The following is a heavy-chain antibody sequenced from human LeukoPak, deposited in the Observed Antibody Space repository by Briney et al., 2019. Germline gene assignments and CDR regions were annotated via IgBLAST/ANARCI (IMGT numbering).Heavy chain of an antibody. J-gene: IGHJ4*02. V-gene: IGHV4-34*01. CDR3: ARGGWVQFRLFFDY. Sequence: SETLSLTCAVYGGSFSGYYWSWLRQPPGKGLEWIGEINHRGSTNYNPSLKSRVTISVDTSKNQFSLKLSSVTAADTAVYYCARGGWVQFRLFFDYWGQGTLVTVSS. CDR1: GGSFSGYY. CDR2: INHRGST. D-gene: IGHD5-24*01.